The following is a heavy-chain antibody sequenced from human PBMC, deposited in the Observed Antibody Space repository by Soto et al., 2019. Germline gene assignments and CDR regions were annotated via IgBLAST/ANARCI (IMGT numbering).Heavy chain of an antibody. V-gene: IGHV3-23*01. CDR2: ISGSGGST. CDR3: AKRYDFHAFDI. CDR1: GFTVTSNY. D-gene: IGHD2-15*01. Sequence: GGSLRLSCAASGFTVTSNYMSWVRQAPGKGLEWVSAISGSGGSTYYADSVKGRFTISRDNSKNTLYLQMNSLRAEDTAAYYCAKRYDFHAFDIWGQGTMVTVSS. J-gene: IGHJ3*02.